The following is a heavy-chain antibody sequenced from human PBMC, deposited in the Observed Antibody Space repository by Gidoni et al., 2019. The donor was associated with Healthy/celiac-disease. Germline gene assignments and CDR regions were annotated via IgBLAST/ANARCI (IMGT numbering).Heavy chain of an antibody. CDR3: ARDYRQEKYAIVGVVTNNWFDP. J-gene: IGHJ5*02. Sequence: EVQLVESGGGLVKPGGSLRLSCAASGFTFSSYSMNWVRQAPGKGLAWVSSISSSSSYICYADSVKGRFTIARDNAKNSLYLKMNSLRAEDTAVYYCARDYRQEKYAIVGVVTNNWFDPWGQGTLVTVSS. D-gene: IGHD3-3*01. V-gene: IGHV3-21*01. CDR2: ISSSSSYI. CDR1: GFTFSSYS.